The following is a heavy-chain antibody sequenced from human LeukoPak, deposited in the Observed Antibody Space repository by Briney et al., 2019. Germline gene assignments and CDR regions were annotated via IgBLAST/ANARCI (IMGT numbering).Heavy chain of an antibody. CDR2: IYYSGST. CDR1: GGSISSYY. V-gene: IGHV4-59*08. D-gene: IGHD3-10*01. Sequence: PSETLSLTCTVSGGSISSYYWSWIRQPPGKGLEWIGYIYYSGSTNYNPSLKSRVTISVDTSKNQFSLKLSSVTAADTAVYCCARGLTMVRGVVTYDYWGQGTLVTVSS. CDR3: ARGLTMVRGVVTYDY. J-gene: IGHJ4*02.